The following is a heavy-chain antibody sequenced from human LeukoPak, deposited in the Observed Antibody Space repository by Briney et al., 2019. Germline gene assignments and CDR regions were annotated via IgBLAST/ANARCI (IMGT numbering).Heavy chain of an antibody. CDR1: GYTFTSYG. J-gene: IGHJ3*02. Sequence: ASVKVSCKASGYTFTSYGISWVRQAPGQGLEWMGWISAYNGNTNYAQKLQGRVTMTTDTSTSTAYMELRSLRSDDTAVYYCARAPPMITFGGVIVRYAFDIWGQGTMVTVSS. CDR3: ARAPPMITFGGVIVRYAFDI. V-gene: IGHV1-18*01. CDR2: ISAYNGNT. D-gene: IGHD3-16*02.